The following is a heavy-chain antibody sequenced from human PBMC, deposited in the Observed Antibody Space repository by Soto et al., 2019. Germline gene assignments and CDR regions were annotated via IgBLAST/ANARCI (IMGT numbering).Heavy chain of an antibody. CDR3: ARDQKVPSRGAFDI. D-gene: IGHD3-10*01. CDR2: ISSSGSTI. V-gene: IGHV3-11*01. Sequence: GGSLRLSCAASGFTFSDYYMSWIRQAPGKGLEWVSYISSSGSTIYYADSVKGRFTISRDNAKNSLYLQMNSLRAEDTAVYYCARDQKVPSRGAFDIWGQGTMVTVSS. CDR1: GFTFSDYY. J-gene: IGHJ3*02.